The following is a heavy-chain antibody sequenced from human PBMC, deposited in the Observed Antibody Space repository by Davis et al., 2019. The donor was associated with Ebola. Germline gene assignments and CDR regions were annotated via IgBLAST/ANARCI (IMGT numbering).Heavy chain of an antibody. CDR2: IIPILGIA. D-gene: IGHD5-12*01. CDR3: ARGSGYGSYYYYGMDV. J-gene: IGHJ6*02. Sequence: SVKVSCKASGGTFSSYAISWVRQAPGQGLEWMGRIIPILGIANYAQKFQGRVTITADKSTSTAYMELSSLRSEDTAVYYCARGSGYGSYYYYGMDVWGQGTTVTVSS. CDR1: GGTFSSYA. V-gene: IGHV1-69*04.